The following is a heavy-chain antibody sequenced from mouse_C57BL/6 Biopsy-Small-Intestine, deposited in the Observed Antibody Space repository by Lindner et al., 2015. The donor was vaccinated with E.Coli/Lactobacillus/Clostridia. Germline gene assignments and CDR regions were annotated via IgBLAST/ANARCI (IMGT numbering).Heavy chain of an antibody. Sequence: SVKVSCKASGGTFSRYGISWVRQAPGQGLEWMGGIIPIFGTASYAQKFQGRVTITADKSTSTAYMELSSLRSEDTAVYYCARVSSSSYYYYYYDMDVWGQGTTVTVSS. D-gene: IGHD1-1*01. CDR1: GGTFSRYG. V-gene: IGHV1-81*01. CDR2: IIPIFGTA. J-gene: IGHJ1*01. CDR3: ARVSSSSYYYYYYDMDV.